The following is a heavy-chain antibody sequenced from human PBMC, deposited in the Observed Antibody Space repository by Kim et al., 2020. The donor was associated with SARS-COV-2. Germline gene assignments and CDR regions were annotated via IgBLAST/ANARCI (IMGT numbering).Heavy chain of an antibody. CDR2: IWYDGSNK. J-gene: IGHJ4*02. CDR3: ARDLTPYYYDSSGYHA. Sequence: ARQGPGKGLEWVAVIWYDGSNKYYADSVKGRFTISRDNSKNTLYLQMNSLRAEDTAVYYCARDLTPYYYDSSGYHAWGQGTLVTVSS. D-gene: IGHD3-22*01. V-gene: IGHV3-33*01.